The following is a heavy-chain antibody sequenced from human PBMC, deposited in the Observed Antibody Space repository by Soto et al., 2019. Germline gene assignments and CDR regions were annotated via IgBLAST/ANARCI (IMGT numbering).Heavy chain of an antibody. D-gene: IGHD2-15*01. CDR2: ISAYNGNT. Sequence: QVQLVQSGAEVKKPGASVKVSCKASGYTFTSYGISWVRQAPGQGLEWMGWISAYNGNTNYAQKLQGRVTMTTDTATSTAYMELRSLRSDDTAVYYCARDRPKGCSGGSCHSDYWGQGTLVTVSS. CDR1: GYTFTSYG. V-gene: IGHV1-18*01. J-gene: IGHJ4*02. CDR3: ARDRPKGCSGGSCHSDY.